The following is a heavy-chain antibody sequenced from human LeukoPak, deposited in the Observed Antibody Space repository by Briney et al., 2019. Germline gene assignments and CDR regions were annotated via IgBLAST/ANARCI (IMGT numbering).Heavy chain of an antibody. CDR1: GYSFTSYW. D-gene: IGHD3-9*01. V-gene: IGHV5-10-1*01. Sequence: GESLKISCKGSGYSFTSYWISWVRQMPGKGLEWMGRIDPSDSYTNYSPSFQGHVTISADKSISTAYLQWSSLKASDTAMYYCARLLNSDFDWLLVFGYWGQGTLVTVSS. J-gene: IGHJ4*02. CDR2: IDPSDSYT. CDR3: ARLLNSDFDWLLVFGY.